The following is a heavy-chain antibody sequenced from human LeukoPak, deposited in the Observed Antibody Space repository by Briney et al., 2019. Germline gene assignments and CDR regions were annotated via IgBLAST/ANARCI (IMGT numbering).Heavy chain of an antibody. CDR1: GFTLSSYE. V-gene: IGHV3-23*01. CDR2: IEYSGGSA. D-gene: IGHD6-19*01. J-gene: IGHJ4*02. Sequence: GGSLRLSCIVSGFTLSSYEMSWIRQAPGKGLEWVASIEYSGGSAYYADSVKGRFTISRDNAKNSLYLQMNSLRAEDTAVYYCAREGRQWPASPLFDYWGQGTLVTVSS. CDR3: AREGRQWPASPLFDY.